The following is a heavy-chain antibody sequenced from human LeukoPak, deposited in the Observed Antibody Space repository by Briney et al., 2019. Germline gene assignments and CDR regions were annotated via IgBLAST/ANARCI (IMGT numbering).Heavy chain of an antibody. CDR3: AREVVVVPAAVGPFDY. V-gene: IGHV4-39*07. Sequence: SETLSLTCTVSGGSISSSSYYWGWIRQPPGKGLEWIGSIYYSGSTYYNPSLRSRVTISVDTSKNQFSLKLSSVTAADTAVYYCAREVVVVPAAVGPFDYWGQGTLVTVSS. D-gene: IGHD2-2*01. CDR2: IYYSGST. CDR1: GGSISSSSYY. J-gene: IGHJ4*02.